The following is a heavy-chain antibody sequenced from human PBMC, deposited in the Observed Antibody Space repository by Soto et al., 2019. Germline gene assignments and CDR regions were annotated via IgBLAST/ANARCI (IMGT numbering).Heavy chain of an antibody. J-gene: IGHJ6*02. CDR1: GFTFSSYA. D-gene: IGHD4-17*01. CDR2: ISGDGGST. Sequence: GGSLRLCCAASGFTFSSYAMSWVRQAPGKGREWVSVISGDGGSTYYADSVKGRFTISRDNSKNTLYLQMNSLKTEDTAVYYCTTDAPGRTVTTEANYGMDVWGQGTTVTSP. V-gene: IGHV3-23*01. CDR3: TTDAPGRTVTTEANYGMDV.